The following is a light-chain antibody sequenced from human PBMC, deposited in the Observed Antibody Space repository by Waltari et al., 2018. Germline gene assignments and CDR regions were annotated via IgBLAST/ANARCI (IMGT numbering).Light chain of an antibody. J-gene: IGKJ1*01. CDR3: QQYNNWPPWT. CDR2: GAS. V-gene: IGKV3-15*01. CDR1: QNINNN. Sequence: EVVMTQSPATLSLSPGERVTLSCRASQNINNNLAWYQQKPGQAPRPLIYGASTRAAGIPARFSGSGSGTEFTLTISSLQSEDFAVYYCQQYNNWPPWTFGQGTKVEIK.